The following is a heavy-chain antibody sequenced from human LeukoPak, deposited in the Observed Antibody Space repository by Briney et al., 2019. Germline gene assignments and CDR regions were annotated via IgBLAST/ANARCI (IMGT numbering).Heavy chain of an antibody. CDR2: FGTRSTSI. D-gene: IGHD3-22*01. J-gene: IGHJ4*02. CDR1: GFTLSGYS. CDR3: AREVSEGFDF. Sequence: GGSLRLSCTASGFTLSGYSMNWIRQAPGKGLEWVSSFGTRSTSIYHAGSVKGRFAISRDNAKNSLYLQMNSLRAEDTALYYCAREVSEGFDFWGQGTLVTVSS. V-gene: IGHV3-21*01.